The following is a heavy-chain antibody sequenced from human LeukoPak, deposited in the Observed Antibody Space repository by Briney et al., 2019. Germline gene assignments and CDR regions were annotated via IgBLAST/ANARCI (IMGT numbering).Heavy chain of an antibody. CDR2: INHGGST. CDR1: GGSFSGYY. J-gene: IGHJ1*01. Sequence: SETLSLTRAVYGGSFSGYYWSWIRQPPGKGLEWIGEINHGGSTNYNPSLKSRVTISVDTSKNQFSLKLSSVTAADTAVYYCARRLIGYCSGGSCYSGYFQHWGQGTLVTVSS. CDR3: ARRLIGYCSGGSCYSGYFQH. V-gene: IGHV4-34*01. D-gene: IGHD2-15*01.